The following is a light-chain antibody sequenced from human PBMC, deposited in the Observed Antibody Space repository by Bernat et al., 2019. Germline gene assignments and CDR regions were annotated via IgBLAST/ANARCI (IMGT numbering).Light chain of an antibody. CDR2: AAS. J-gene: IGKJ2*01. CDR1: QNINNY. V-gene: IGKV1-39*01. Sequence: DIQMTQSPSSLSASVGDRVTITCLASQNINNYLNWYQQKPGEAPKLLIYAASSLQSGVPSRFSGSGSGTDFTLTISSLQPEDLANYYCQQSRSWPYTFGQGTKLEIK. CDR3: QQSRSWPYT.